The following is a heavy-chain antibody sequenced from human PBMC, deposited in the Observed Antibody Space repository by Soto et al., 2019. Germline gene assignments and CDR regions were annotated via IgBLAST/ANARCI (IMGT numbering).Heavy chain of an antibody. CDR1: GFTFTNYG. CDR3: TRDPYGGSRYYFDS. V-gene: IGHV3-33*01. CDR2: IWYDGSNK. D-gene: IGHD1-26*01. J-gene: IGHJ4*02. Sequence: QVQLVESGGGVVQPGRSLRLSCAASGFTFTNYGMHWVRQAPGKGLEWVAVIWYDGSNKYYADSVKGRFTISKDNSQNTLYLKMNNLRAEATAMYYCTRDPYGGSRYYFDSGGQGTLVTVSS.